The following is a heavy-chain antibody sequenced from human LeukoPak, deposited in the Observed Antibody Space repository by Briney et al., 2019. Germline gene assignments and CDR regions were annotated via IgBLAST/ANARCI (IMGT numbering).Heavy chain of an antibody. Sequence: ASVKVSCKASGYTFTSYGISWVRQAPGQGLEWMGWISAYNGNTNYAQKLQGRVTMTTDTSTSTAYMGLRSLRSEDTAVYYCARSKNTMVRGVIADYWGQGTLVTVSS. CDR1: GYTFTSYG. CDR3: ARSKNTMVRGVIADY. V-gene: IGHV1-18*01. CDR2: ISAYNGNT. J-gene: IGHJ4*02. D-gene: IGHD3-10*01.